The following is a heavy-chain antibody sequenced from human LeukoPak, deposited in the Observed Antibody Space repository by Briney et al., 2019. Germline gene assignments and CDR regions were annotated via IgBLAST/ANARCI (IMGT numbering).Heavy chain of an antibody. CDR1: GFTFSSYS. CDR3: ARDSTYYYDRSGYPPDY. D-gene: IGHD3-22*01. V-gene: IGHV3-21*01. Sequence: PGGSLRLSCAASGFTFSSYSMNWVRQTPGKGLEWVSSISSSSSYIYYADSVKGRFTISRDNAKNSLYLQMNSLRAEDTAVYYCARDSTYYYDRSGYPPDYWGQGTLVTVSS. J-gene: IGHJ4*02. CDR2: ISSSSSYI.